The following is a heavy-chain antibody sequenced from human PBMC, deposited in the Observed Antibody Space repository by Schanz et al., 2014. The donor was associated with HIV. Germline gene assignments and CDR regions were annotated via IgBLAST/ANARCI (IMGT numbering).Heavy chain of an antibody. CDR1: GFTFSRYW. D-gene: IGHD3-16*01. CDR2: IKEDGSEK. CDR3: ARDGGEA. Sequence: EVQLVESGGGLVQPGGSLRLSCAASGFTFSRYWMTWVRQAPGKGLEWVANIKEDGSEKYHADSVKGRFTISRDNAKNXXXLQMESLRAEDTAVYYCARDGGEAWGQGTTVTVSS. J-gene: IGHJ6*02. V-gene: IGHV3-7*01.